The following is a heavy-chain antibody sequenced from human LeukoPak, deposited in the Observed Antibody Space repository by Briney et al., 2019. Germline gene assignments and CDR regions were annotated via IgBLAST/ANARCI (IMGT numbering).Heavy chain of an antibody. CDR1: GGSFSGYY. D-gene: IGHD2-2*01. CDR3: ARPRYCSSTSCYPQGGWFDP. CDR2: IYYSGST. Sequence: SETLSLTCAVYGGSFSGYYWGWIRQPPGKGLEWIGSIYYSGSTYYNPSLKSRVTISVDTSKNQFSLKLSSVTAADTAVYYCARPRYCSSTSCYPQGGWFDPWGQGTLVTVSS. V-gene: IGHV4-39*01. J-gene: IGHJ5*02.